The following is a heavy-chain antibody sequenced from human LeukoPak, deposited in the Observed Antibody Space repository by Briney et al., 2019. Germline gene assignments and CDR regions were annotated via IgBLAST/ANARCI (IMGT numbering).Heavy chain of an antibody. CDR2: INHSGST. CDR3: ARGLDDLSMDV. V-gene: IGHV4-34*01. J-gene: IGHJ6*02. Sequence: SETLSLTCAVYGGSFSGYYWSWIRQPPGEGLEWIGEINHSGSTNYNPSLKSRVTISVDTSKNQFSLKLSSVTAADTAVYYCARGLDDLSMDVWGQGTTVTVSS. CDR1: GGSFSGYY.